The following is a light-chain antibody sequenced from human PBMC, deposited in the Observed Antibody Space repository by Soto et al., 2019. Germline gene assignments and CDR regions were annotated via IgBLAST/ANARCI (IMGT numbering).Light chain of an antibody. CDR1: SSNIGSNT. CDR3: AAWDDSLNGYV. V-gene: IGLV1-44*01. CDR2: SNN. J-gene: IGLJ1*01. Sequence: QSVLTQPPSESGTPGQRVTISCSGSSSNIGSNTVNWYQQLPGTAPKLLIYSNNQWPSGVPDRFSGSKSGTSASLAISGLQSEDEADYYCAAWDDSLNGYVFGTGIKLTVL.